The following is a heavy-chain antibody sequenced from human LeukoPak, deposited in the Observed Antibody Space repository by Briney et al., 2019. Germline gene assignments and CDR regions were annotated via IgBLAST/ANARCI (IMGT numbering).Heavy chain of an antibody. J-gene: IGHJ4*02. Sequence: SETLSLTCTVSGGSISSSSYYWGWIRQPPGKGLEWIGSIYYSGSTYYNPSLKSRVTISVDTSKNQFSLKLSSVTAADTAVYYCATNLYGSGNYFAYWGQGTLVTVSS. CDR2: IYYSGST. CDR1: GGSISSSSYY. V-gene: IGHV4-39*07. CDR3: ATNLYGSGNYFAY. D-gene: IGHD3-10*01.